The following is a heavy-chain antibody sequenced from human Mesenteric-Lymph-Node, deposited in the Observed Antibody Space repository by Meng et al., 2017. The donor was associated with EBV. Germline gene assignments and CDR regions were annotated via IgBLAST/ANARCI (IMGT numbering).Heavy chain of an antibody. CDR1: GYTLTSYA. Sequence: QVLLVQSGAEVKKPGAPVKVSCKASGYTLTSYAMHWVRQAPGQRLEWMGWINVGKGDTKYSQKFQGRVTITRDTSASTAYMELSSLRSEDTAVYYCARDSSGDSRFFDPWGQGTLVTVSS. CDR3: ARDSSGDSRFFDP. V-gene: IGHV1-3*01. CDR2: INVGKGDT. J-gene: IGHJ5*02. D-gene: IGHD6-19*01.